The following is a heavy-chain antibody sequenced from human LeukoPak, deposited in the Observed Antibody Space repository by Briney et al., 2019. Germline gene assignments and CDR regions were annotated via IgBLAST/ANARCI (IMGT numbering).Heavy chain of an antibody. Sequence: KASQTLSLTCTVSGGSISSASYYWSSIRQPAGKGLEWIGRIYTSGSTNYNPSLKSRVTISVDTSKNQFSLKLSSVTAADTAVYYCAMRERLAAAFDYWGQGTLVTVSS. D-gene: IGHD6-13*01. CDR3: AMRERLAAAFDY. CDR1: GGSISSASYY. CDR2: IYTSGST. J-gene: IGHJ4*02. V-gene: IGHV4-61*02.